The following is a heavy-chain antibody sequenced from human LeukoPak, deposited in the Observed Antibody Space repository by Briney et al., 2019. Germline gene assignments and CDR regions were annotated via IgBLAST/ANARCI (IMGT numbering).Heavy chain of an antibody. CDR3: ARDPPLEYCGGDCYSV. D-gene: IGHD2-21*02. CDR2: IYASGNL. Sequence: PSETLSLTCTVSGASIFNYYWSWIRQPAGKGLEWIGRIYASGNLDYNPSFKGRVTMSVDTSKKQFSLKLSSVTAADTAVYYCARDPPLEYCGGDCYSVWGQGTLVTVSS. J-gene: IGHJ4*02. V-gene: IGHV4-4*07. CDR1: GASIFNYY.